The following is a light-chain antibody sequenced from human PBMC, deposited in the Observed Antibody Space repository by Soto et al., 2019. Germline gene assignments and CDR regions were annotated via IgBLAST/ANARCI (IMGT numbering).Light chain of an antibody. J-gene: IGLJ2*01. V-gene: IGLV2-14*03. CDR2: DVN. Sequence: QSALTQPASVSGSPGQSITISCAGTSSDVGVYDFVSWYQQHPGKAPKLLIYDVNNRPAGISNRFSGSKSGNTASLTISGLQADDEADYYCSSYTTSTTRVFGGATKVTVL. CDR3: SSYTTSTTRV. CDR1: SSDVGVYDF.